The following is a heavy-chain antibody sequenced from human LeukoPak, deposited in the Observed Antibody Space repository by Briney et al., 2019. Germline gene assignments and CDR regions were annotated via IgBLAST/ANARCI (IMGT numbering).Heavy chain of an antibody. CDR2: ISSSGNSI. D-gene: IGHD6-13*01. CDR3: ARGRFGSC. CDR1: GFTFSGYG. Sequence: PGGSLRLSCTAAGFTFSGYGMNWVRQAPGKGLEWVSYISSSGNSIYYADSVKGRFTISRDNAKTSLYLQMNSLRAEDMAVYYCARGRFGSCWGQGTLVTVSS. V-gene: IGHV3-48*03. J-gene: IGHJ1*01.